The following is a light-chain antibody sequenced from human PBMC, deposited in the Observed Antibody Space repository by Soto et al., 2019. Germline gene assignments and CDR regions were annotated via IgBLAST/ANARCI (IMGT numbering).Light chain of an antibody. CDR1: QAIRTA. CDR3: QQSYTRT. V-gene: IGKV1-39*01. CDR2: AAS. J-gene: IGKJ1*01. Sequence: IQLTQSPSSLYASVGDRVTITCRASQAIRTALGWYQQKPGKVPKLLIYAASILQSGVPSRFSGSGSGTDFTLTISSLQPEDFATYYCQQSYTRTFGQGTKVDIK.